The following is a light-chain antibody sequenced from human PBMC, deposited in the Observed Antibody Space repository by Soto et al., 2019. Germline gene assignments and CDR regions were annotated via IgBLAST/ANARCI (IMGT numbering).Light chain of an antibody. CDR1: SSDVASYNF. Sequence: QSALTQPASVSASPGQSITISCSGTSSDVASYNFVSWYQQHPGKAPKLMIYDVSNRPSGVSNRFSGSKSGNTASLSISGLEAEDEADYYCSSYTGTSTPYIFGTGTKVTVL. J-gene: IGLJ1*01. CDR2: DVS. V-gene: IGLV2-14*03. CDR3: SSYTGTSTPYI.